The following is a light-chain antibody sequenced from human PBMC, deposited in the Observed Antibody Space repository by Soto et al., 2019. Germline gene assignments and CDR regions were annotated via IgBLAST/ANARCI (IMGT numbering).Light chain of an antibody. V-gene: IGLV2-14*01. CDR3: SSYTTSSTQVV. CDR1: SSDVGSYNY. J-gene: IGLJ3*02. CDR2: DVS. Sequence: QSALTQPASVSGSPGQSITISCTGTSSDVGSYNYVSWYQQYPGKAPKLMIYDVSNRPSGVSYRFSGSKSGNTASLTISGLQAEDEADYYCSSYTTSSTQVVFGGG.